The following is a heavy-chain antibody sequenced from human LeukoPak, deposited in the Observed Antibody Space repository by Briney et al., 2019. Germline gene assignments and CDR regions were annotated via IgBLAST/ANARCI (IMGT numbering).Heavy chain of an antibody. J-gene: IGHJ1*01. V-gene: IGHV3-20*04. D-gene: IGHD3-22*01. CDR1: GFTFDDYG. CDR3: ARGYDSSGYEDFQH. Sequence: GGSLRLSCAASGFTFDDYGMSWVRQAPGKGLEWVSGINWNGGSTGYADSVKGRFTISRDNAKNSLYLQMNSLRAEDTALYYCARGYDSSGYEDFQHWGQGTLVTVSS. CDR2: INWNGGST.